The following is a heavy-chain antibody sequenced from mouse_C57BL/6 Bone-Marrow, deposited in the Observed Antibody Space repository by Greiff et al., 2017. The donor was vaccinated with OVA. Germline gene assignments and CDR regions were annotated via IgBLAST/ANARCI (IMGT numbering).Heavy chain of an antibody. V-gene: IGHV3-6*01. CDR1: GYSITSGYY. D-gene: IGHD2-4*01. CDR3: ARSFYYDPLVDY. CDR2: ISYDGSN. Sequence: VQLKQSGPGLVKPSQSLSLTCSVTGYSITSGYYWNWIRQFPGNKLEWMGYISYDGSNNYNPSLKNRISITRDTSKNQFFLKLNSVTTEDTATYYCARSFYYDPLVDYWGQGTSVTVSS. J-gene: IGHJ4*01.